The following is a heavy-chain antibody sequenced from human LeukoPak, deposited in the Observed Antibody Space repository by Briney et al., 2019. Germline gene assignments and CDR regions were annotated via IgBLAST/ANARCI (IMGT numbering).Heavy chain of an antibody. Sequence: PGGALRLSFAASGFPLSSYGMHWGRPAPGKGLEWVAVIWYDGSNKYYADSVKGRFTISRDNSKNTLYLQMNSLRAEDTAVYYCARDRGSAVDYWGQGTLVTVSS. CDR3: ARDRGSAVDY. CDR2: IWYDGSNK. D-gene: IGHD3-10*01. CDR1: GFPLSSYG. V-gene: IGHV3-33*01. J-gene: IGHJ4*02.